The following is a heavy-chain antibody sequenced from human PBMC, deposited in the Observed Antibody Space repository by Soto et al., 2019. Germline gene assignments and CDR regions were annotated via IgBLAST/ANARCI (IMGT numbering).Heavy chain of an antibody. D-gene: IGHD6-13*01. V-gene: IGHV4-59*08. J-gene: IGHJ6*02. CDR3: ARQDSSSWYWVYGMDV. Sequence: PSVTLSLTCTVSGGSISSYYWSWIRQPPGKGLEWIGYIHYSGSTKYNPSLKSRVTISVDTSKNQFSLKLSSVTASDTAVYYCARQDSSSWYWVYGMDVWGQGTTVTVSS. CDR1: GGSISSYY. CDR2: IHYSGST.